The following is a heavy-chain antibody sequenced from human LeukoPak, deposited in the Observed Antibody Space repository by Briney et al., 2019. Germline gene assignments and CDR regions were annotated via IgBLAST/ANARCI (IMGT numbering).Heavy chain of an antibody. CDR1: GGSISNNY. CDR2: IYYSGTT. V-gene: IGHV4-59*08. CDR3: ATIPVYNSGSYHFDY. J-gene: IGHJ4*02. Sequence: PSETLSLTCIVSGGSISNNYWSWIRQPPGKGLEWIGYIYYSGTTNYNPSLKRRVTLSVDTSKNLFSLKLSSVTAADTAVYYCATIPVYNSGSYHFDYWGQGIPVAVSS. D-gene: IGHD3-10*01.